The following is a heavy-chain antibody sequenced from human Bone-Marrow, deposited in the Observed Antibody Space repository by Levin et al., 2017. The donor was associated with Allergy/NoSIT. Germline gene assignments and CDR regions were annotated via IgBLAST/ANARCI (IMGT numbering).Heavy chain of an antibody. Sequence: HTGGSLRLSCAVSGFAVETRAMSWVRQAPGKGLEWLSAITNNNGKTYYVDFVKGRFTISRDTSENTVFLQMNSLRADDTAVYYCAKDHPSSGWPAFEVWGQGTLVTVSS. CDR1: GFAVETRA. V-gene: IGHV3-23*05. CDR2: ITNNNGKT. CDR3: AKDHPSSGWPAFEV. J-gene: IGHJ4*02. D-gene: IGHD6-19*01.